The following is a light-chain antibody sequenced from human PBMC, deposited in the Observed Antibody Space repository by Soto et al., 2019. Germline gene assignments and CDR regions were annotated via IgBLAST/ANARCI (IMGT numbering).Light chain of an antibody. CDR1: QNINTN. V-gene: IGKV3-11*01. CDR3: QQRGNWPRTRA. J-gene: IGKJ1*01. CDR2: DAS. Sequence: EIVLTQAPVTLSLSPGEGATLSCKASQNINTNLGWYQQKPGQAPRLLIYDASLRATGIPARFTGSGSGTDFTLTINSLEPEDFAVYYCQQRGNWPRTRAFGQGTKVEVK.